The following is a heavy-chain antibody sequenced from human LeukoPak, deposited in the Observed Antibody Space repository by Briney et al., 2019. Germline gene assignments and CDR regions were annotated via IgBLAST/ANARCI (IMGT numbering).Heavy chain of an antibody. V-gene: IGHV4-34*01. D-gene: IGHD6-19*01. Sequence: SETLSLTCAVYGGSFCGYYWSWIRQPPGKGLEWIGEINHSGSTNYNPSLKSRVTISVDTSKNQFSLKLSSVTAADTAVYYCARASKQWLANDAFDIWGQGTMVTVSS. CDR3: ARASKQWLANDAFDI. J-gene: IGHJ3*02. CDR1: GGSFCGYY. CDR2: INHSGST.